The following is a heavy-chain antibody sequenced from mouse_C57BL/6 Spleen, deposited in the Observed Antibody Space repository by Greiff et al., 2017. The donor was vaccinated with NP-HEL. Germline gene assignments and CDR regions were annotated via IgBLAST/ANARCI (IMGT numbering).Heavy chain of an antibody. CDR1: GYTFTGYW. CDR2: ILPGSGST. D-gene: IGHD1-1*01. J-gene: IGHJ2*01. V-gene: IGHV1-9*01. CDR3: ARRVSYYYGSSYFDY. Sequence: VQLQQSGAELMKPGASVKLSCKATGYTFTGYWLEWVKQRPGHGLEWIGEILPGSGSTNYNEKFKGKATFTADTSSNTAYMQLSSLTTEDSAIYYCARRVSYYYGSSYFDYWGQGTTLTVSS.